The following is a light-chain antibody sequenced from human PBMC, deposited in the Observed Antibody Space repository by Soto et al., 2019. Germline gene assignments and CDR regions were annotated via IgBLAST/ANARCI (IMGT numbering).Light chain of an antibody. J-gene: IGKJ1*01. Sequence: DIQMTQSPSTLSASVGDRVTITCRASQSISYWLAWYQQKPGKAPNLLIYKASSLVSGVPSRFRGSGSGTEFTLTISSLQPDDSATYYCQQYVSYTWTFGQGTKVEIK. CDR2: KAS. CDR3: QQYVSYTWT. V-gene: IGKV1-5*03. CDR1: QSISYW.